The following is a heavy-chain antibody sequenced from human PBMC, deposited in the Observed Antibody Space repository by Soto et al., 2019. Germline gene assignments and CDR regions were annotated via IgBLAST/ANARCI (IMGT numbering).Heavy chain of an antibody. CDR3: GRSYYYGSGPGFFDY. CDR1: GYTFKNYY. D-gene: IGHD3-10*01. J-gene: IGHJ4*02. CDR2: INPGDGTT. V-gene: IGHV1-46*02. Sequence: ASVKVSCKASGYTFKNYYMHWVRQAPGQGLEWMGVINPGDGTTDYVQKFQGRVTVTTDTSTSTAYMELRSLRSEDTAVYYCGRSYYYGSGPGFFDYWGQGTLVTVSS.